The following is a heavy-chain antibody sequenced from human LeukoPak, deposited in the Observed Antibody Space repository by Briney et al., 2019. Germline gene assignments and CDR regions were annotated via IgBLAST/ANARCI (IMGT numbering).Heavy chain of an antibody. CDR2: IIPIFGTA. CDR3: ARPLRGAFDI. CDR1: GYRFITFG. Sequence: SVKVSCKTSGYRFITFGINWVRQAPGQGLEWMGGIIPIFGTANYAQKFQGRVTITTDESTSTAYMELSSLRSEDTAVYYCARPLRGAFDIWGQGTMVTVSS. J-gene: IGHJ3*02. V-gene: IGHV1-69*05. D-gene: IGHD4-17*01.